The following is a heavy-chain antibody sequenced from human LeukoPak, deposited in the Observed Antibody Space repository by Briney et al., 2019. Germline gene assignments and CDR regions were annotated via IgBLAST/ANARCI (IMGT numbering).Heavy chain of an antibody. CDR3: AREAQDIVVVPAAIPMRYYYMDV. J-gene: IGHJ6*03. CDR2: IKQDGSEK. Sequence: GGSLRLSCAASGSTFSSYWMSWVRQAPGKGLEWVANIKQDGSEKYYVDSVKGRFTISRDNAKNSLYLQMNSLRAEDTAVYYCAREAQDIVVVPAAIPMRYYYMDVWGKGTTVTVSS. CDR1: GSTFSSYW. V-gene: IGHV3-7*01. D-gene: IGHD2-2*02.